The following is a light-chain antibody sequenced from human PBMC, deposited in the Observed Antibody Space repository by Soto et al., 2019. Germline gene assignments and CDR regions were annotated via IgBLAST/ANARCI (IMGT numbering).Light chain of an antibody. CDR1: SSDVGGHNY. CDR2: EVS. V-gene: IGLV2-14*01. CDR3: SSYTSSTPYV. J-gene: IGLJ1*01. Sequence: QSVLTQPASVSGSPGQSITISCTGTSSDVGGHNYVSWYQQHPGKAPKNMIYEVSNRPSGVSNRFSGSKSGNTASLTISGLQAEDEADYYCSSYTSSTPYVFGTGTKLTVL.